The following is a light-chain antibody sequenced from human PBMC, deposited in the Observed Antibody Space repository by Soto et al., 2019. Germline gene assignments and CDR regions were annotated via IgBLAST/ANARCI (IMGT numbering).Light chain of an antibody. J-gene: IGLJ2*01. CDR1: NIGSKT. CDR2: DDS. Sequence: SYELTQPPSVSVAPGQTARITCGGNNIGSKTIHWYQQRPGQAPVLVVYDDSDRPSGIPERFSGSNSENTATLTISRVEAGDEADYYCQMWDNNDQRVVFGGGTKVTVL. CDR3: QMWDNNDQRVV. V-gene: IGLV3-21*02.